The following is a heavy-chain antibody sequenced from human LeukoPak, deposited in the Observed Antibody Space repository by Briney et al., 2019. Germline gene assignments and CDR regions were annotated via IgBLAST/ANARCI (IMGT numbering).Heavy chain of an antibody. D-gene: IGHD3-10*01. Sequence: GEFLKISCKGSGYSFTINWIGWVRQMPGKGLEWMGIIYPGDSDTRYSPSFQGQVTISADKSISTAYLQWSSLKASDTAMYYCARRVPRSGSYYYDYWGQGTLVTVSS. V-gene: IGHV5-51*01. CDR2: IYPGDSDT. CDR1: GYSFTINW. CDR3: ARRVPRSGSYYYDY. J-gene: IGHJ4*02.